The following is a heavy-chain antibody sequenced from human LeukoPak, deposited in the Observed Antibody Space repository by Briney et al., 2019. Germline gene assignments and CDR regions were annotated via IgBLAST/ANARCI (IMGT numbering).Heavy chain of an antibody. J-gene: IGHJ4*02. V-gene: IGHV1-18*01. CDR2: ISAYNGNT. Sequence: SVKVSCKASGYTFTSYGISWVRQAPGQGLEWMGWISAYNGNTNYAQKLQGRVTMTTDTSTSIAYMELNSLRSDDTAVYYCAREASIYGEWFFDHWGQGTLVTVSS. CDR3: AREASIYGEWFFDH. CDR1: GYTFTSYG. D-gene: IGHD3-3*01.